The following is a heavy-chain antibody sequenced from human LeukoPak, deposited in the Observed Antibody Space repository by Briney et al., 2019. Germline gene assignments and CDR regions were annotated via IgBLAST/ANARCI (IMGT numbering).Heavy chain of an antibody. V-gene: IGHV4-38-2*02. CDR3: ARGGYDSRGYYYHFDY. J-gene: IGHJ4*02. CDR2: IYHSGST. CDR1: GYSISSDHY. Sequence: SETLSLTCTVSGYSISSDHYWGWIRQPPGEGLEWIGSIYHSGSTYYNPSLKSRVTISVDTSKNQFSLKLSSVTAADTAVYYCARGGYDSRGYYYHFDYWGQGTLVTVSS. D-gene: IGHD3-22*01.